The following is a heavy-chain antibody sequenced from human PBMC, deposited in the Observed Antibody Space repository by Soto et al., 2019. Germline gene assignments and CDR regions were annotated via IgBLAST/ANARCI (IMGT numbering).Heavy chain of an antibody. J-gene: IGHJ3*02. V-gene: IGHV2-70*11. CDR1: GFSLSTSGMC. CDR3: ARIGRGGSCYSEGAFDI. Sequence: GPTLVNPTQTLTLTCTFSGFSLSTSGMCVSWIRQPPGKALEWLARIDWDDDKYYSTSLKTRLTISKDTSKNQVVLTMTNMDPVDTATYCCARIGRGGSCYSEGAFDIWGQGTMVTVSS. D-gene: IGHD2-15*01. CDR2: IDWDDDK.